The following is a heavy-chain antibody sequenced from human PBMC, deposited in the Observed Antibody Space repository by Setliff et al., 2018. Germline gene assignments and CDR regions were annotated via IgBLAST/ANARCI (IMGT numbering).Heavy chain of an antibody. V-gene: IGHV3-11*04. CDR3: ARDGVYYAMDV. CDR2: ISGDGITI. CDR1: GFSSSYFY. J-gene: IGHJ6*02. Sequence: PGGSLRLSCAASGFSSSYFYMSWVRQAPGKGLEWLSKISGDGITIFYADSVRGRFTISRDNAKNSVFLQMNSLRADDTAVYYCARDGVYYAMDVWGQGTTVTVSS.